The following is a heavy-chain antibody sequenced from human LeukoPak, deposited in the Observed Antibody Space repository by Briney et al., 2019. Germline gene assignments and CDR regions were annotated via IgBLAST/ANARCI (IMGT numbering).Heavy chain of an antibody. D-gene: IGHD1-26*01. V-gene: IGHV3-30*02. Sequence: GGSLRLSCAASGFTFSSYGMHWVRQAPGKGLEWVAFIRYDGSNKYYADSVKGRFTISRDNSKNTLYLQMNSLRAEDTAVYYCAKDLRGSDTLVGAYWGQGTLVTVSS. J-gene: IGHJ4*02. CDR2: IRYDGSNK. CDR1: GFTFSSYG. CDR3: AKDLRGSDTLVGAY.